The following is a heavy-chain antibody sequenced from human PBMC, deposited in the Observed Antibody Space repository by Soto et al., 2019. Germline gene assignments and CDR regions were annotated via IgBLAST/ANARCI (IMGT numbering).Heavy chain of an antibody. CDR2: ISSSSSYI. Sequence: PGGSLRLSCAASGFTFGSYRMSWVRQAPGKGLEWVSSISSSSSYIYYADSVKGRFTISRDNAKNSLYLQMNSLRAEDTAVYYCARVTDYYDSSGYYYSWFDPWGQGTL. V-gene: IGHV3-21*01. J-gene: IGHJ5*02. CDR1: GFTFGSYR. D-gene: IGHD3-22*01. CDR3: ARVTDYYDSSGYYYSWFDP.